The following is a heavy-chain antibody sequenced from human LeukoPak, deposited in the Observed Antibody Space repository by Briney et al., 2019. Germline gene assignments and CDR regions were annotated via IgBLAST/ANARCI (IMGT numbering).Heavy chain of an antibody. D-gene: IGHD6-19*01. J-gene: IGHJ4*02. Sequence: SETLSLTCAVYGGSFSAYHWSWIRQPPGKGLEWIGEINHSGSTNYNPSLKSRVTISVDTSKDQFSLKLSSVTAADTAVYYCARGLAVAGIDYWGQGTLVTVSS. V-gene: IGHV4-34*01. CDR2: INHSGST. CDR3: ARGLAVAGIDY. CDR1: GGSFSAYH.